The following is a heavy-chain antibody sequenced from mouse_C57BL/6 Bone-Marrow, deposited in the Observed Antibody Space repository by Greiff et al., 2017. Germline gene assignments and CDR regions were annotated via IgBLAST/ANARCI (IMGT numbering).Heavy chain of an antibody. J-gene: IGHJ2*01. CDR2: IDPSDSET. D-gene: IGHD1-1*01. CDR1: GYTFTSYW. CDR3: ASWGSYYGSSHTYFDY. V-gene: IGHV1-52*01. Sequence: VQLQQPGAELVRPGSSVKLSCKASGYTFTSYWMHWVKQRPIQGLEWIGNIDPSDSETQYNQKFKDKATLTVDNSSSTAYMQLSSLTSEDSAVYYCASWGSYYGSSHTYFDYWGQGTTLTVSS.